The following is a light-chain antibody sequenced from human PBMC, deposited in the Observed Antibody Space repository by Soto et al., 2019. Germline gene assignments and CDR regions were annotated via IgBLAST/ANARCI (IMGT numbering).Light chain of an antibody. V-gene: IGKV1-5*03. CDR3: HRYNDNWT. CDR1: QSVSRW. Sequence: DIQMTQSPSTLSSSVGDRVTLTCRASQSVSRWLAWYQQKPGKAPKLLIYKASNLESGVPSRFSGSGSGTELTLTIISLQPDASATYYCHRYNDNWTFGQGTKVEIK. CDR2: KAS. J-gene: IGKJ1*01.